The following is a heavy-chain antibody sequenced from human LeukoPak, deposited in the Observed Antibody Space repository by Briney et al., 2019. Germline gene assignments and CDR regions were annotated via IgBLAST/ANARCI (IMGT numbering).Heavy chain of an antibody. J-gene: IGHJ4*02. CDR2: ISGSSSSNDSGAI. CDR3: ARGTKGDTRYIGY. V-gene: IGHV3-48*02. D-gene: IGHD1-14*01. Sequence: GGSLRLSCAASGXTFSSYSLNWVRQATGRGVEWVSYISGSSSSNDSGAIQYADSVKGRFTISRDNDKNSLYLQMNSLRDEDTAVYYCARGTKGDTRYIGYWGQGTLVSVSS. CDR1: GXTFSSYS.